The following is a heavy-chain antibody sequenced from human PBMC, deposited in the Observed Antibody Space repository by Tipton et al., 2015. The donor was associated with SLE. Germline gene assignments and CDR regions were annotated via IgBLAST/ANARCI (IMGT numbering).Heavy chain of an antibody. V-gene: IGHV4-34*01. J-gene: IGHJ4*02. Sequence: TLSLTCAVFGGSFYGGSFSGYYCSWIRQRPGKGLEWIGEIKDRGSTYYNPSLKSRVTISVDTSKNQFSLRLSSVTAADTAVYYCAGDSRSLDYWGQGTLVTVSS. CDR2: IKDRGST. CDR1: GGSFSGYY. CDR3: AGDSRSLDY. D-gene: IGHD3-10*01.